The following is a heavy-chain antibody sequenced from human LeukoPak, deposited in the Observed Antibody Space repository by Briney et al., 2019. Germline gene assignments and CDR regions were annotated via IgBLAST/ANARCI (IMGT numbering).Heavy chain of an antibody. CDR1: GGSISSYY. D-gene: IGHD5-18*01. Sequence: SETLSLTCTVSGGSISSYYWAWIRQPPGKGLEWIGYIYYSGSTNYNPSLKSRVTISVDTSKNQFSLKLSSVTAADTAVYYCARSGYSYGADAFDIWGQGTMVTVSS. J-gene: IGHJ3*02. CDR3: ARSGYSYGADAFDI. CDR2: IYYSGST. V-gene: IGHV4-59*01.